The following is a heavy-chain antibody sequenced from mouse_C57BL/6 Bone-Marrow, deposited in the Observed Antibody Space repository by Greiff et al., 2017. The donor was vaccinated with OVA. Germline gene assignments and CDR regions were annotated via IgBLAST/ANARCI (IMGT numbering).Heavy chain of an antibody. CDR1: GFTFSDYG. CDR3: ARRDLLYAMDY. V-gene: IGHV5-17*01. D-gene: IGHD2-1*01. CDR2: ISSGSSTI. J-gene: IGHJ4*01. Sequence: EVHLVESGGGLVKPGGSLKLSCAASGFTFSDYGMHWVRQAPEKGLEWVAYISSGSSTIYYADTVKGRFTISRDNAKNTLFLQMTSLRSEDTAMYYCARRDLLYAMDYWGQGTSVTVSS.